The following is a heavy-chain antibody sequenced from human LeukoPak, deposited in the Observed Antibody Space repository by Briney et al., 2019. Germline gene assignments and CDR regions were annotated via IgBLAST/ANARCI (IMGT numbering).Heavy chain of an antibody. D-gene: IGHD3-16*02. Sequence: SETLSLACTVSGGSISSYYWSWLRQPPGKGLEWIGYIYYSGSTNYNPSLTSRVTISVDTSKNKFSLKLSSVTAADTAVYYCARYVWGSYPTFEDYWGQGTLVTVSS. J-gene: IGHJ4*02. CDR2: IYYSGST. V-gene: IGHV4-59*01. CDR1: GGSISSYY. CDR3: ARYVWGSYPTFEDY.